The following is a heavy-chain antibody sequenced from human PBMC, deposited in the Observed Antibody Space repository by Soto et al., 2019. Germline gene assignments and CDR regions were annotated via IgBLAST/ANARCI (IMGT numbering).Heavy chain of an antibody. CDR3: AKDEATTQPYYYYYYGMDV. D-gene: IGHD1-7*01. V-gene: IGHV3-30*18. CDR2: ISYDGSNK. J-gene: IGHJ6*02. CDR1: GFTFSSYG. Sequence: GGSLRLSCAASGFTFSSYGMHWVRQAPGKGLEWVAVISYDGSNKYYADSVKGRFTISRDNSKNTLYLQMNSLRAEDTAVYYCAKDEATTQPYYYYYYGMDVWGQGTTVTVSS.